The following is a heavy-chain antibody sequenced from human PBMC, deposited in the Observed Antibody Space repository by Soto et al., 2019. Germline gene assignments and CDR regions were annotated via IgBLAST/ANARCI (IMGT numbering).Heavy chain of an antibody. D-gene: IGHD3-3*01. V-gene: IGHV3-15*01. Sequence: GGSRRLSCAASGFTFSNAWMSGGGQAPGKGLEWVGRIKSKTDGGTTDYAAPVKGRFTISRDDSKNTLYLQMNSLKTEDTAVYYCTSYYDFWSGYYFPYDAFDIWGQGTMVTVSS. CDR2: IKSKTDGGTT. CDR3: TSYYDFWSGYYFPYDAFDI. J-gene: IGHJ3*02. CDR1: GFTFSNAW.